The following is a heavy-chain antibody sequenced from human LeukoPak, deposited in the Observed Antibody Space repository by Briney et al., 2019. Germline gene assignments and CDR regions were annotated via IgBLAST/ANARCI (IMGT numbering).Heavy chain of an antibody. Sequence: ASVKVSCKASGYTFTGYYMHWVRQAPGQGLEWMGWINPNSGGTNYAQKFQGRVTMTRDTSISTAYMELSRLRSDDTAVYYCARDPLESSGPPDAFDIWGQGTMVTVSS. CDR3: ARDPLESSGPPDAFDI. J-gene: IGHJ3*02. CDR1: GYTFTGYY. CDR2: INPNSGGT. D-gene: IGHD6-19*01. V-gene: IGHV1-2*02.